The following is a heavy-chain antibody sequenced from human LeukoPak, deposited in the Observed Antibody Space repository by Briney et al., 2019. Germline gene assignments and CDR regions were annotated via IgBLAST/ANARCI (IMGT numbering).Heavy chain of an antibody. CDR3: GKGSVATTPRHFDY. V-gene: IGHV3-23*01. CDR2: ISGSGSNT. Sequence: GGSLRLSCAASGFSFSSYAMTWVRQAPGMGLEWVSSISGSGSNTYYADSVKGRFTISRDNSKNTLYLQMNSLRAEDTAVYYCGKGSVATTPRHFDYWGQGTLATVSS. J-gene: IGHJ4*02. CDR1: GFSFSSYA. D-gene: IGHD4-11*01.